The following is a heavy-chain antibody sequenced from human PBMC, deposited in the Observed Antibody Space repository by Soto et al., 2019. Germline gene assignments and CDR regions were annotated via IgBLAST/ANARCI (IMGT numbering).Heavy chain of an antibody. CDR1: GAPITINY. Sequence: SETLSLTCTVSGAPITINYWSWIRQAPGKGLEWIGYIYYSGSTTYNPSLKSRVTMSADTSKDQFSLKLNSVTAADTAVYYCARDAGGPYDHWGPGTLVTVSS. V-gene: IGHV4-59*01. J-gene: IGHJ4*01. CDR3: ARDAGGPYDH. CDR2: IYYSGST. D-gene: IGHD2-15*01.